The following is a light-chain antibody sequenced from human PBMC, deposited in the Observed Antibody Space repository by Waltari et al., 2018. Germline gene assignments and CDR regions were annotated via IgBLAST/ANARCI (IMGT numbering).Light chain of an antibody. CDR1: SGHSTYA. CDR3: QTWGTGIHVV. CDR2: LNSDGSH. J-gene: IGLJ2*01. Sequence: QLVVTQTPSASASLGASVKLTCTLSSGHSTYAIAWHQQQPEKGPRYLMKLNSDGSHNKGDGIPDRFSGSSSGAERYLTISSLQSEDEADYYCQTWGTGIHVVFGGGTKLTVL. V-gene: IGLV4-69*01.